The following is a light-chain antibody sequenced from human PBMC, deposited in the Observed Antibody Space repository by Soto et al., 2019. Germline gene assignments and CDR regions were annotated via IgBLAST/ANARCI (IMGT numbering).Light chain of an antibody. CDR1: SSDVGDYKY. J-gene: IGLJ1*01. Sequence: QSALTQPPSASGSPGQSVTISCTGTSSDVGDYKYVAWYQQYPGKAPKLMIYEVNKRPSGVPDRFSGSKSGNTASLTVSGLQAEDEADYYCSSYAGSNSYVFGTGTKVTAL. CDR3: SSYAGSNSYV. V-gene: IGLV2-8*01. CDR2: EVN.